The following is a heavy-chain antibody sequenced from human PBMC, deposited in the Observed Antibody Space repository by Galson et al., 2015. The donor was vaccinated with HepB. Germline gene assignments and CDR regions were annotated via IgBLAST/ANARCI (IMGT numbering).Heavy chain of an antibody. Sequence: SLRLSCAASGFTFSSYWMHWVRHAPGKGLVWVSRINSDGSSTSYADSVKGRFIISRDNAKNTLYLQMNSLRAEDTAVYYCARDGGDFWSGYSPFDYWGQGTLVTVSS. V-gene: IGHV3-74*01. CDR3: ARDGGDFWSGYSPFDY. CDR2: INSDGSST. D-gene: IGHD3-3*01. CDR1: GFTFSSYW. J-gene: IGHJ4*02.